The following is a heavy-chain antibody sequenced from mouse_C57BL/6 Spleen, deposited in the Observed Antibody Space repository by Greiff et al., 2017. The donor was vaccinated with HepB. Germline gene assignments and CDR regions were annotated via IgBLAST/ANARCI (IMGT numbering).Heavy chain of an antibody. Sequence: EVKLVESGGGLVQPGGSLKLSCAASGFTFSDYYMYWVRQTPEKRLEWVAYISNGGGSTYYPDTVKGRFTISRDNAKNTLYLQMSRLKSEDTAMYYCARQNRDSSGFDYWGQGTTLTVSS. V-gene: IGHV5-12*01. D-gene: IGHD3-2*02. CDR2: ISNGGGST. CDR3: ARQNRDSSGFDY. CDR1: GFTFSDYY. J-gene: IGHJ2*01.